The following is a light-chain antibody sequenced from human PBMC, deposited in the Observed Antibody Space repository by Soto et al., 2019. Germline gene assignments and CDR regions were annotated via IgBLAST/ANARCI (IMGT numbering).Light chain of an antibody. J-gene: IGLJ2*01. CDR1: SSNIGSNY. CDR2: RND. Sequence: QSVLTQPPSASGTPGQRVTISCSGSSSNIGSNYVYWYQQFPGSAPKLLIYRNDQRPSGVPDRFSGSKSGTSASLAISGPRSEDEADYYCAAWDDSLSAVVFGGGTQRTVL. V-gene: IGLV1-47*01. CDR3: AAWDDSLSAVV.